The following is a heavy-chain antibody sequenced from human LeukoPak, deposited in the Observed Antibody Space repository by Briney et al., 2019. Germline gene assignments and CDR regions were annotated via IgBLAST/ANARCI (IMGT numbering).Heavy chain of an antibody. J-gene: IGHJ4*02. V-gene: IGHV4-39*01. CDR1: GGSISSSSYY. CDR2: IYYSGST. Sequence: PSETLSLTCTVSGGSISSSSYYWGWIRQPPGKGLEWIGSIYYSGSTYYNPSLKSRVTISVDTSKNQFSLKLSSVTAADTAVYYCARTNRPGDYYDSSGYSKSPDYWGQGTLVTVSS. CDR3: ARTNRPGDYYDSSGYSKSPDY. D-gene: IGHD3-22*01.